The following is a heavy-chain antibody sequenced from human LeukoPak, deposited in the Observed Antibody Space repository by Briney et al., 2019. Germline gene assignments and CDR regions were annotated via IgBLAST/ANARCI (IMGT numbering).Heavy chain of an antibody. V-gene: IGHV4-30-4*01. CDR3: ARAPPQEWELLPVNWFDP. Sequence: SETLSLTCTVSGGSISSGDYYWSWIRQPPGKGLEWIGYIYYSGSTYYNPSLKSRVTISVDTSKNQSSLKLSSVTAADTAVYYCARAPPQEWELLPVNWFDPWGQGTLVTVSS. CDR1: GGSISSGDYY. CDR2: IYYSGST. D-gene: IGHD1-26*01. J-gene: IGHJ5*02.